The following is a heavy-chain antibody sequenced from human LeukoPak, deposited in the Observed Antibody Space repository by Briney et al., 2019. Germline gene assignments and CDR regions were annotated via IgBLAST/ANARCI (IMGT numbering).Heavy chain of an antibody. CDR2: VHLGGAS. CDR3: ARESGAFSPFGF. Sequence: KSSGTLSLTCAVYGGPILSTNWWSWVRQPPGKRLEWIGEVHLGGASNYNPSLKSRVSMSIDKSRNHLSLQLTSMTAADTAIYYCARESGAFSPFGFWGQGTLVTVS. D-gene: IGHD1-26*01. CDR1: GGPILSTNW. V-gene: IGHV4-4*02. J-gene: IGHJ4*02.